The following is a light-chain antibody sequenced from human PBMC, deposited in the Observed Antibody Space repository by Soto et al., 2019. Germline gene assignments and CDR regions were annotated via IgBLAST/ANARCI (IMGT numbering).Light chain of an antibody. J-gene: IGLJ2*01. CDR2: DVN. V-gene: IGLV2-14*03. CDR3: GSYTRSNSVI. Sequence: QSALTQPASVSGSPGQSIAISCTGTSSDIGGYAYVSWYQQHPGKTPKLIVFDVNYRPSGVSSRFSGSKSGNTASLTISGLQAEDEADYYCGSYTRSNSVIFGGGTKLTVL. CDR1: SSDIGGYAY.